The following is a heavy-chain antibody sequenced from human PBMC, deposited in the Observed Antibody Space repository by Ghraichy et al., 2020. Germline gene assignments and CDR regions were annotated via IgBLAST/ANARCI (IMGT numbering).Heavy chain of an antibody. Sequence: GGSLRLSCAASGFSVRNSYMSWVRQAPGKGLEWVSGMYSDGNTYYADSVKGRFTGSRDNSKNTFYLQMNSLTAEDAAVHYCASQVRGRPGYWGQGTLVTVSS. V-gene: IGHV3-53*01. CDR3: ASQVRGRPGY. D-gene: IGHD6-6*01. CDR2: MYSDGNT. J-gene: IGHJ4*02. CDR1: GFSVRNSY.